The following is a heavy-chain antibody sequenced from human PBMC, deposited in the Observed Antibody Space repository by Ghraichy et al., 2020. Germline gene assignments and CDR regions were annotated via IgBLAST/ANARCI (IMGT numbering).Heavy chain of an antibody. D-gene: IGHD3-9*01. CDR3: TRGALLQEFHWTTPDY. V-gene: IGHV1-2*02. J-gene: IGHJ4*02. Sequence: ASVKVSCKASGYTFSDYYVHWVRQAPGQGLEWVGWINPNTGVTNYAQKFRGRVTMTRDTSISAAYMELSRLRSDDTAIFYCTRGALLQEFHWTTPDYWGQGTLVTVSS. CDR2: INPNTGVT. CDR1: GYTFSDYY.